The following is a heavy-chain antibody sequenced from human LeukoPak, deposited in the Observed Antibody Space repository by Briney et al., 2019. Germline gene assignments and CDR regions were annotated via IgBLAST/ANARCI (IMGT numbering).Heavy chain of an antibody. CDR1: GFTFSSYS. D-gene: IGHD1-26*01. CDR2: ISSNSGYK. V-gene: IGHV3-21*01. J-gene: IGHJ4*02. Sequence: GGSLRLSCAASGFTFSSYSMNWVRQTPGKGLEWVSSISSNSGYKYYADSVKGRFTISRDNAKNSLYLQMNILRAEDTAVYYCAREGVGATANFHYWGQGTLVTVSS. CDR3: AREGVGATANFHY.